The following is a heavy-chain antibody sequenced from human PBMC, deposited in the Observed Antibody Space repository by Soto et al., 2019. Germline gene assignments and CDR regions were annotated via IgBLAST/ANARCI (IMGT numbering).Heavy chain of an antibody. Sequence: EALKISCKGSGYSFTSYWIGWVRQMPGKGLEWMGIIYPGDSDTRYSPSFQGQVTISADKSISTAYLQWSSLKASDTAMYYCARRPYDILTGYYWDNWFDPWGQGTLVTVSS. CDR1: GYSFTSYW. CDR2: IYPGDSDT. V-gene: IGHV5-51*01. D-gene: IGHD3-9*01. J-gene: IGHJ5*02. CDR3: ARRPYDILTGYYWDNWFDP.